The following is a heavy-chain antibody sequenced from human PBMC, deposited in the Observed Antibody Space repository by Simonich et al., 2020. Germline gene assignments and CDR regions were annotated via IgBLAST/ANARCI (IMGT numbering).Heavy chain of an antibody. Sequence: EVQLVESGGGLVKPGGSLRLSCAASGFPFSSYSMNWVRQAPGKGLEWVSTISSSSSYIYYADSVKGRFTITRDNAKNSLYLKMNSLRAEDTAVYYCARDAAGDYWGQGTLVTVSS. CDR3: ARDAAGDY. V-gene: IGHV3-21*01. CDR2: ISSSSSYI. J-gene: IGHJ4*02. D-gene: IGHD6-13*01. CDR1: GFPFSSYS.